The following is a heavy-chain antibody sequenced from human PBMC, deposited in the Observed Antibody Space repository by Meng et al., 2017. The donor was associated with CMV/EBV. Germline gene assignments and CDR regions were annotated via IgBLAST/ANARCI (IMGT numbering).Heavy chain of an antibody. CDR2: IIPIFGTA. CDR3: ARGGSNRYAFDI. V-gene: IGHV1-69*05. CDR1: GGTFSSYA. D-gene: IGHD3-16*01. J-gene: IGHJ3*02. Sequence: SVKVSCKASGGTFSSYAISWVRQAPGQGLEWMGGIIPIFGTANYAQKFQGRVTITTDESTSTAYMELSSLRSEDTAVYYCARGGSNRYAFDIWGQRTMVTVSS.